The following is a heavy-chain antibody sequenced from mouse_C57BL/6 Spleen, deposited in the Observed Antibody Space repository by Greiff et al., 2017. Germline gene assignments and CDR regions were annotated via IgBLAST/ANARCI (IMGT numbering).Heavy chain of an antibody. J-gene: IGHJ2*01. Sequence: VQLQQPGAELVRPGSSVKLSCKASGYTFTSYWMHWVKQRPIQGLEWIGNIDPSDSETHYNQKFKDKATLTVDKSSSTAYMQLSSLTSEDSAVYYCASHGYDGYLDYWGQGTTLTVSS. V-gene: IGHV1-52*01. CDR2: IDPSDSET. CDR3: ASHGYDGYLDY. D-gene: IGHD2-2*01. CDR1: GYTFTSYW.